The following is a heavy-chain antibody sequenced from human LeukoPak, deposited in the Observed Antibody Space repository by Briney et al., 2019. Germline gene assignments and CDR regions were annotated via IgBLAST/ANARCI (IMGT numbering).Heavy chain of an antibody. V-gene: IGHV3-66*02. CDR3: AREIRFLEWLFGYFDY. J-gene: IGHJ4*02. D-gene: IGHD3-3*01. CDR2: IYSGGST. Sequence: GGSLRLSCAASGFTVSSNYMSWVRQAPGKGLEWVSVIYSGGSTYYADSVKGRFTISRDNSKNTLYLQMNSLRAEDTAVYYCAREIRFLEWLFGYFDYWGQGTLVIVSS. CDR1: GFTVSSNY.